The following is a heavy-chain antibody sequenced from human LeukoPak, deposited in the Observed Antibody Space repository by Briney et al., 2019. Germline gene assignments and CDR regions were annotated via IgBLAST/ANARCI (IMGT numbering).Heavy chain of an antibody. CDR2: INPNSGGT. V-gene: IGHV1-2*02. D-gene: IGHD6-13*01. J-gene: IGHJ6*03. CDR3: ARDRGLDIAAAGKFRHYYYYMDV. CDR1: GYTFTGYY. Sequence: ASVEVSCKASGYTFTGYYMHWVRQAPGQGLEWMGWINPNSGGTNYAQKFQGRVTMTRDTSISTAYMELSRLRSDDTAVYYCARDRGLDIAAAGKFRHYYYYMDVWGKGTTVTVSS.